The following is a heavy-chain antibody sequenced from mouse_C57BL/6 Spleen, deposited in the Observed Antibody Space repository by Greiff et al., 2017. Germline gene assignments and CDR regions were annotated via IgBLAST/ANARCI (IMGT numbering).Heavy chain of an antibody. CDR3: ARERLGQMDY. J-gene: IGHJ4*01. CDR2: ISDGGSYT. V-gene: IGHV5-4*01. D-gene: IGHD4-1*01. Sequence: EVKLMESGGGLVKPGGSLKLSCAASGFTFSSYAMSWVRQTPEKRLEWVATISDGGSYTYYPDNVKGRFTISRDNAKNNLYLQMSHLKSEDTAMYYCARERLGQMDYWGQGTSVTVSS. CDR1: GFTFSSYA.